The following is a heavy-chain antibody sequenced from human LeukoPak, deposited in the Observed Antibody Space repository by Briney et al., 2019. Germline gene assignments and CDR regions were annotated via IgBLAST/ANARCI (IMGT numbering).Heavy chain of an antibody. V-gene: IGHV4-59*02. CDR2: IYYTGST. Sequence: SETLSLTCTISGGSVSDYYWSWIRQSPGKGLEWIGYIYYTGSTTYNPSLKSRVTISADTSKNQFSLKLNSVTAADTAVYYCASRKLGNDYWGQGTLVTVSS. CDR3: ASRKLGNDY. CDR1: GGSVSDYY. J-gene: IGHJ4*02. D-gene: IGHD7-27*01.